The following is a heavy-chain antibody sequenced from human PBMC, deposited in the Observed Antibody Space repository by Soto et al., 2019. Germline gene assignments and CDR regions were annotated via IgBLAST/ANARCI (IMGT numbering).Heavy chain of an antibody. CDR2: IYYSGST. V-gene: IGHV4-39*01. D-gene: IGHD3-3*01. CDR1: GGSISSSSYY. J-gene: IGHJ4*02. CDR3: ARGHGGVTVFGAPGHFDY. Sequence: SETLSLTYTVSGGSISSSSYYWGWIRQPPGKGLEWIGSIYYSGSTYYNPSLKSRVTMSVDTSNNQFSLKLSSVSAADTAVYFCARGHGGVTVFGAPGHFDYWGQGTLVTVSS.